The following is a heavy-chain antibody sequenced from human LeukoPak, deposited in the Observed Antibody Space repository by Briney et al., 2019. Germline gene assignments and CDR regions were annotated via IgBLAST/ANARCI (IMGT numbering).Heavy chain of an antibody. CDR2: IYYSGST. CDR3: ARDPRVWDAFDI. Sequence: PSETLSLTCTVSGGSIRSGGYYWSWIRQHPGKGLEWIGYIYYSGSTYYNPSLKSRVTISVDTSKNQFSLKLSSVTAADTAVYYCARDPRVWDAFDIWGQGTMVTVSS. J-gene: IGHJ3*02. CDR1: GGSIRSGGYY. D-gene: IGHD6-6*01. V-gene: IGHV4-31*03.